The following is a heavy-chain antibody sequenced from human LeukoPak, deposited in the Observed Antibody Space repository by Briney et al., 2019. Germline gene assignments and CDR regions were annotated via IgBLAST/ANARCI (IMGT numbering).Heavy chain of an antibody. D-gene: IGHD3-10*01. V-gene: IGHV4-34*01. CDR1: GGSISGYY. CDR2: INHSGST. Sequence: KPSETLSLTCTVSGGSISGYYWSWIRQPPGKGLEWIGEINHSGSTNYNPSLKSRVTISVDTSKNQFSLKLSSVTAADTAVYYCARPLRSIYGSGSYVYWGQGTLVTVSS. CDR3: ARPLRSIYGSGSYVY. J-gene: IGHJ4*02.